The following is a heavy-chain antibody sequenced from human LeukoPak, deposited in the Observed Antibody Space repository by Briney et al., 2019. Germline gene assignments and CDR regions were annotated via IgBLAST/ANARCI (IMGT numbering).Heavy chain of an antibody. J-gene: IGHJ4*02. Sequence: GESLKISCKASGYIFTTNWIGWVRQMPGKGLEWMGIIYPGDSDTRYSPSFQGQVTISADKPISTAYLQWSSLKASDTAMYYCARHEDGFSGYGSTSFDSWGQGTLVTVSS. CDR2: IYPGDSDT. V-gene: IGHV5-51*01. D-gene: IGHD5-12*01. CDR3: ARHEDGFSGYGSTSFDS. CDR1: GYIFTTNW.